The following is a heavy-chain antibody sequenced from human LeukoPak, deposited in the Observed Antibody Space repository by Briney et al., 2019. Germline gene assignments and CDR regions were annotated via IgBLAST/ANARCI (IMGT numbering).Heavy chain of an antibody. D-gene: IGHD1-1*01. CDR3: TRDRGAYNLYDY. CDR1: GFTFGDYA. J-gene: IGHJ4*02. V-gene: IGHV3-49*03. CDR2: IRSKAYGETA. Sequence: GRSLRLSCTASGFTFGDYAMSWIRQAPGKGLEWVGFIRSKAYGETADYAASVKGRFTISRDDSKAIAYLQMNSLKTEDTAVYHCTRDRGAYNLYDYWGQGTLVTVSS.